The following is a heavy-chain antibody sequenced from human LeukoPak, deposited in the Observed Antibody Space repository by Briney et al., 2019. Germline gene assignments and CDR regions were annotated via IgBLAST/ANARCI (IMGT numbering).Heavy chain of an antibody. J-gene: IGHJ4*02. CDR1: GGSINNDNYY. CDR2: IYDSANSGNT. D-gene: IGHD3-16*02. Sequence: ASETLSLTCTVSGGSINNDNYYWGWIRQSPGKGLEWIVNIYDSANSGNTYYNPSLKSRVTISVDKSKNQLSLNLRSVTAADTALYYCVRLRDTGGHYFYYYFDSWGLGTLVSVSS. CDR3: VRLRDTGGHYFYYYFDS. V-gene: IGHV4-39*01.